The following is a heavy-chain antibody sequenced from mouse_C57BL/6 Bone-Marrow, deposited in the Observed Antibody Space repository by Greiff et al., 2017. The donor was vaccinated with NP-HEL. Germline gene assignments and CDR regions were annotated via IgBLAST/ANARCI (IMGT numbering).Heavy chain of an antibody. D-gene: IGHD4-1*01. CDR3: ATGTGFAY. J-gene: IGHJ3*01. CDR2: INPSTGGT. Sequence: VQLQQSGPELVKPGASVTISCKASGYSFTGYYMNWVKQSPEKSLEWIGEINPSTGGTTYNQKFKAKATLTVDKSSSTAYMQLKSLTSEDSAVYYCATGTGFAYWGQGTLVTVSA. V-gene: IGHV1-42*01. CDR1: GYSFTGYY.